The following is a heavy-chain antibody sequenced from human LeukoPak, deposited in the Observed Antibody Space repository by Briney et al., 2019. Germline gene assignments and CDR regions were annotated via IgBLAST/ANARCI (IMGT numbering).Heavy chain of an antibody. CDR2: INHRGST. CDR1: GGSFSGYY. CDR3: ARGLIAVKPFDY. D-gene: IGHD2/OR15-2a*01. J-gene: IGHJ4*02. V-gene: IGHV4-34*01. Sequence: SETLSLTCAVYGGSFSGYYWSWIRQPPGKGLEWIGEINHRGSTNYNPSLKSRVTISVDTSKNQFSLKLSSVTAADTAVYYCARGLIAVKPFDYWGQGTLVTVSS.